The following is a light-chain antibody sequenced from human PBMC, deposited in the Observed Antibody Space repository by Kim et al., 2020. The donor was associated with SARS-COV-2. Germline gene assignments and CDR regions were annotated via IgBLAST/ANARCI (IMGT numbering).Light chain of an antibody. J-gene: IGKJ1*01. CDR3: QQYKDWPET. CDR2: GAS. CDR1: QSLSRN. Sequence: VSPGERVTLSCRASQSLSRNLAWYQQKPGQAPGLLIYGASTRATGIPDRFSGSGSGTEFTLTISGLQSEDFAVYYCQQYKDWPETFGQGTKVDIK. V-gene: IGKV3-15*01.